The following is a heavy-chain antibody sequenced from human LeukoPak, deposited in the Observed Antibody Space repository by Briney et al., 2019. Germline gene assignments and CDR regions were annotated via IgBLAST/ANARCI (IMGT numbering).Heavy chain of an antibody. CDR3: AKDQTEGYSSLDY. CDR1: GFTFDDYA. V-gene: IGHV3-9*03. J-gene: IGHJ4*02. CDR2: ISWNSGSI. Sequence: GGSLRLSCAASGFTFDDYAMHWVRQAPGKGLEWVSGISWNSGSIGYADSVKGRFTISRDNAKNSLYLQMNSLRAEDMALYYCAKDQTEGYSSLDYWGQGTLVTVSS. D-gene: IGHD6-13*01.